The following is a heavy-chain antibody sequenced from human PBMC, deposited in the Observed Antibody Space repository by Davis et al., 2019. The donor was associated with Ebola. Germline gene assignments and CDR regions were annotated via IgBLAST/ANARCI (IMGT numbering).Heavy chain of an antibody. CDR3: ARFRRTFYYYYGMDV. Sequence: GSLRLSCAVSGGSISSSSWWSWVRQPPGKGLEWIGEIYHSGSTNYNPSLKSRVTISVDTSKNQFSLKLSSVTAADTAVYYCARFRRTFYYYYGMDVWGQGTTVTVSS. J-gene: IGHJ6*02. CDR2: IYHSGST. CDR1: GGSISSSSW. V-gene: IGHV4-4*02. D-gene: IGHD1/OR15-1a*01.